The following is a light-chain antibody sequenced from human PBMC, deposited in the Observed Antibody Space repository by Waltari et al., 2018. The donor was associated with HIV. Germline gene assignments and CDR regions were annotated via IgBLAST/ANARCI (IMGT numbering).Light chain of an antibody. CDR3: SVWDDSLNGRV. J-gene: IGLJ1*01. CDR2: SNN. CDR1: SSKIGSHT. V-gene: IGLV1-44*01. Sequence: QSVLTQPPSASGTPGQRVTISCSGSSSKIGSHTVNWYQQLPGTAPKLLMYSNNQRPSGVPDRFSGSKSGTSASLAISGLQSEDDADYYCSVWDDSLNGRVFGTGTKVTVL.